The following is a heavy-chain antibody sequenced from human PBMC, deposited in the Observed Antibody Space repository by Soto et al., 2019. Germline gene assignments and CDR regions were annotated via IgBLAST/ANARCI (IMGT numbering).Heavy chain of an antibody. J-gene: IGHJ6*02. V-gene: IGHV1-18*01. CDR3: VMVDNYVTPTPQDV. CDR1: GYIFVNYG. D-gene: IGHD3-16*01. CDR2: ISPYTGNT. Sequence: QVQLVQSGDEVKKPGASVKVSCKASGYIFVNYGIAWVRQAPGQGLEWMGWISPYTGNTHSATKVQGSLTRTPDTSTITAYMDLGSLTSDDTAVYYCVMVDNYVTPTPQDVWGQGTTGTVSS.